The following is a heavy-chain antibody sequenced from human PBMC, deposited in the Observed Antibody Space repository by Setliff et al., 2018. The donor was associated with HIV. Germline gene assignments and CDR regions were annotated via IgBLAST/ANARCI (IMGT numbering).Heavy chain of an antibody. V-gene: IGHV3-48*03. D-gene: IGHD2-2*01. Sequence: RLSCAASGFTFSSYEMNWVRQAPGKGLEWVSYIGNSGSPIYYADSVRGRFTISRDNSKNTLYLQMNSLRADDTAVYYCAKGGSQLPARFYLYMDVWGKGTTVTVSS. CDR2: IGNSGSPI. J-gene: IGHJ6*03. CDR1: GFTFSSYE. CDR3: AKGGSQLPARFYLYMDV.